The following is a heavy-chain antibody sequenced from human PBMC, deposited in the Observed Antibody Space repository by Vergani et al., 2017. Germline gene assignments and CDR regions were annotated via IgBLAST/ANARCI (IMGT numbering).Heavy chain of an antibody. J-gene: IGHJ4*02. D-gene: IGHD1-26*01. CDR1: GFTFSSYG. Sequence: QVQLVESGGGVVQPGRSLRLSCAASGFTFSSYGMHWVRQAPGKGLEWVAVISYDGSNKYYADSVKGRFTISRDNSKNTLYLQMNSLRAEDTAVYYCAKALRELLSLFDYWGQGTLVTVSS. CDR2: ISYDGSNK. CDR3: AKALRELLSLFDY. V-gene: IGHV3-30*18.